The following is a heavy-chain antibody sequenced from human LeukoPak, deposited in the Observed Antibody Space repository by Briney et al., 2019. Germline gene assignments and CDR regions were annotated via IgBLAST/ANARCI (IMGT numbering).Heavy chain of an antibody. CDR1: GFTFSSYG. CDR2: ISYDGSNK. V-gene: IGHV3-30*18. D-gene: IGHD3-10*01. J-gene: IGHJ4*02. Sequence: GGSLRLSCAASGFTFSSYGMHWVRQAPGKGLEWVAVISYDGSNKYYADSVKGRFTISRDNSKNTLYLQMNSLRAEDTAVYYCAKDPSMVRGVIIYYFDYWGQGTLVTVSS. CDR3: AKDPSMVRGVIIYYFDY.